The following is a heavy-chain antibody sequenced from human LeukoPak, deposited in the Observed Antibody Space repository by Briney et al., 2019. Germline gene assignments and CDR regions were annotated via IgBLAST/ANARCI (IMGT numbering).Heavy chain of an antibody. V-gene: IGHV3-48*03. Sequence: LAGGSLRPSCAASGFTFSSYEMNWGRQAPGKGLEWVSYISSSGSTIYYADSVKGRFTLSRDNAKNSLYLQMNSLRAEDTAVYYCAELGITMIGGVWGKGTTLTISS. CDR3: AELGITMIGGV. CDR2: ISSSGSTI. CDR1: GFTFSSYE. J-gene: IGHJ6*04. D-gene: IGHD3-10*02.